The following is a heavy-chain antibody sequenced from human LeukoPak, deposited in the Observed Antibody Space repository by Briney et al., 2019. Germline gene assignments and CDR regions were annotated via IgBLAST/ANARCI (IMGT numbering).Heavy chain of an antibody. V-gene: IGHV3-23*01. J-gene: IGHJ4*02. Sequence: TGGSLRLSCAASGFTFSSYAMSWVRQAPGKGLEWVSAISGSGGSTYYADSVKGRFTISRDNYKNTLYLQMNTLRPEDTAVYYCAKDRWTNGPAGGSSDYWGQGTLVTVSS. CDR1: GFTFSSYA. D-gene: IGHD6-13*01. CDR3: AKDRWTNGPAGGSSDY. CDR2: ISGSGGST.